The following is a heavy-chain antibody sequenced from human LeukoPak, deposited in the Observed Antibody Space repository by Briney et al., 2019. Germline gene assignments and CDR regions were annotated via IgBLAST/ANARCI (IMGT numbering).Heavy chain of an antibody. J-gene: IGHJ3*02. CDR2: ISSSGSTI. CDR1: GFTFSDYY. D-gene: IGHD3-22*01. Sequence: GGSLRLSCAASGFTFSDYYMSWIRQAPGKGLEWVSYISSSGSTIYYADSVKGRFTISRDNAKNSLYLQMSSLRAEDTAVYYCARGYYYDSSGYLDAFDIWGQGTMVTVSS. V-gene: IGHV3-11*01. CDR3: ARGYYYDSSGYLDAFDI.